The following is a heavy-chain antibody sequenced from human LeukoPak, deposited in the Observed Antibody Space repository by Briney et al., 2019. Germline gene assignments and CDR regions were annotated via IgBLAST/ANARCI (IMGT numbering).Heavy chain of an antibody. CDR2: ISAYNGNT. J-gene: IGHJ4*02. CDR3: ARVDIVVVVASYFDY. V-gene: IGHV1-18*01. CDR1: GYTFTSYG. D-gene: IGHD2-15*01. Sequence: ASVKVCCKASGYTFTSYGISWVRQAPGQGLEWMGWISAYNGNTNYAQKLQGRVTMTTDTSTSTAYMELRSLRSDDTAVYYCARVDIVVVVASYFDYWGQGTLVTVSS.